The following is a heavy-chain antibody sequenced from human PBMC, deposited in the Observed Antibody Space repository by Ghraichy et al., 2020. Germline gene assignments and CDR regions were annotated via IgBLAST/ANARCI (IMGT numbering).Heavy chain of an antibody. Sequence: GGSLRLSCAASGFTFSSYWMHWVRQAPGKGLVWVSRINSDGSSTSYADSVKGRFTISRDNAKNTLYLQMNSLRAEDTAVYYCARDQTYYDFWSGYYTDYFDYWGQGTLVTVSS. V-gene: IGHV3-74*01. CDR3: ARDQTYYDFWSGYYTDYFDY. J-gene: IGHJ4*02. CDR1: GFTFSSYW. CDR2: INSDGSST. D-gene: IGHD3-3*01.